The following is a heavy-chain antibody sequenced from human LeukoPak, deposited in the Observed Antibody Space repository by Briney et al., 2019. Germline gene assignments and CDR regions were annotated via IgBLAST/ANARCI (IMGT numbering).Heavy chain of an antibody. CDR1: GGSISSGGYY. CDR2: IYHSGST. J-gene: IGHJ4*02. Sequence: SQTLSLTCTVSGGSISSGGYYWSWIRQPPGKGLEWIGYIYHSGSTYYNPSLKSRVTISVDRSKNQFSLKLSSVTAADTAVYYCATDSSSYTPPAFDYWGQGTLVTVSS. CDR3: ATDSSSYTPPAFDY. V-gene: IGHV4-30-2*01. D-gene: IGHD6-13*01.